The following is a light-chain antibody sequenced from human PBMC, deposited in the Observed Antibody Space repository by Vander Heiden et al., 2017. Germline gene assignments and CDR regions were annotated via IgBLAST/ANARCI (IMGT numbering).Light chain of an antibody. J-gene: IGLJ2*01. CDR1: SSDVDTYTH. Sequence: QSALTQPVSVSRSPGQSNPISCAGTSSDVDTYTHVSWYQQYPGKAPKLIIYDVSNRPSGVSNRVSRSKSRNTASLTRSGLQAEDETDYYCSSYTSSSSLGVFGGGTKLTVL. CDR3: SSYTSSSSLGV. CDR2: DVS. V-gene: IGLV2-14*01.